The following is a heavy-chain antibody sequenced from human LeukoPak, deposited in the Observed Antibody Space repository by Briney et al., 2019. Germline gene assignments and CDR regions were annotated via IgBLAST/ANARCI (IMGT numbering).Heavy chain of an antibody. D-gene: IGHD1-7*01. V-gene: IGHV4-59*01. CDR1: GGSISSYY. J-gene: IGHJ5*02. CDR3: ARGNWKYASFWFDP. CDR2: ISYSGST. Sequence: SETLSLTCTVSGGSISSYYWSWIRQPPGKGLEWIGYISYSGSTNYNPSLKSRVSISVETSKNQFSLKLSSVTAADTAVYYCARGNWKYASFWFDPWGQGTLVTVSS.